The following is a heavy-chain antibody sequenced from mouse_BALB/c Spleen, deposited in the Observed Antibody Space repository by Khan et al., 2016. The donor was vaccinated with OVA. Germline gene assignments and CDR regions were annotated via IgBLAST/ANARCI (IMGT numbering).Heavy chain of an antibody. CDR1: GYTFTSYT. Sequence: QVQLKQSGAELARPGASVKMSCKASGYTFTSYTIHWIKERPGQGLEWIGNINPSNGYTTYNQKFKDKATLTTDKSSTTAYLQLRSLTSDDSAVYNSVRAGAYHRKDGRFAYWGQGTLVTVAA. CDR2: INPSNGYT. CDR3: VRAGAYHRKDGRFAY. J-gene: IGHJ3*01. D-gene: IGHD2-14*01. V-gene: IGHV1-4*01.